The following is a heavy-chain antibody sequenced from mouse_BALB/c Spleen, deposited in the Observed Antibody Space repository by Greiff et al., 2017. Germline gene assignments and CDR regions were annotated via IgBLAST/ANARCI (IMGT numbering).Heavy chain of an antibody. CDR1: GYTFTSYW. Sequence: QVQLKESGAELAKPGASVKMSCKASGYTFTSYWMHWVKQRPGQGLEWIGYINPSTGYTEYNQKFKDKATLTADKSSSTAYMQLSSLTSEDSAVYYCARSTYYGSSSFAYWGQGTLVTVSA. J-gene: IGHJ3*01. D-gene: IGHD1-1*01. CDR3: ARSTYYGSSSFAY. CDR2: INPSTGYT. V-gene: IGHV1-7*01.